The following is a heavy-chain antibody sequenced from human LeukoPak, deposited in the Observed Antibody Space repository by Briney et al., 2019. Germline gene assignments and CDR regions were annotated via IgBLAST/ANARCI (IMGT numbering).Heavy chain of an antibody. V-gene: IGHV3-30*02. D-gene: IGHD6-25*01. CDR2: IRYDGSNK. CDR1: GFTFSSYG. CDR3: ARDKSGDTIAATDTYFDY. J-gene: IGHJ4*02. Sequence: GGSLRLSCAASGFTFSSYGMHWVRQAPGKGLEWVAFIRYDGSNKYYADSVKGRFTISRDNSKNTVSLQMNSLRAEDTAVYYCARDKSGDTIAATDTYFDYWGQGTLVTVSS.